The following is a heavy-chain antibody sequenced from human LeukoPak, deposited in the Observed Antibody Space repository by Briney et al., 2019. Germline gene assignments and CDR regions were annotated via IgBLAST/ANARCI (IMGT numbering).Heavy chain of an antibody. D-gene: IGHD3-22*01. J-gene: IGHJ4*02. V-gene: IGHV3-15*01. CDR3: TGHDYYDSSGYWPFDY. Sequence: GGSLRLSCAASGFTFSNAWMSWVRQAPGKGLEWVGRIKSKTDGGTTDYAAPVKGRFTISRDDSKNTLYLQMNSLKTEDTAVYYCTGHDYYDSSGYWPFDYWGQGTLVTVSS. CDR1: GFTFSNAW. CDR2: IKSKTDGGTT.